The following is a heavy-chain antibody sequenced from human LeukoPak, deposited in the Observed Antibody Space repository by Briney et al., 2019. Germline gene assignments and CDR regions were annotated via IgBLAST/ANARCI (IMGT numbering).Heavy chain of an antibody. CDR2: ISGSGGST. CDR1: GFTFSSYA. Sequence: GGSLRLSCAASGFTFSSYAMSWVRQAPGKGLEWVSAISGSGGSTYYADSVKGRFTISRDNSKNTLYLQMNSLRAEDTAVYYCAKDGPRLRYFDWLLAPFDYWGLGTLVTVSS. V-gene: IGHV3-23*01. J-gene: IGHJ4*02. CDR3: AKDGPRLRYFDWLLAPFDY. D-gene: IGHD3-9*01.